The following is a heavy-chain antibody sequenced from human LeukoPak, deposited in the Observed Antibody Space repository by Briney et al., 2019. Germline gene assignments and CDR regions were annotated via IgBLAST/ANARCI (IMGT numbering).Heavy chain of an antibody. CDR3: ARGRSSVWFGELNVNPRTYYYYYGMDV. V-gene: IGHV3-21*01. D-gene: IGHD3-10*01. J-gene: IGHJ6*02. CDR2: ISSSGSFI. Sequence: TGGSLRLSCAASGFTFSRSSLSWVRQAPGKGLEWVSSISSSGSFIYYADSVKGRFTISRDNAKNSLYLQMNSLRAEDTALYYCARGRSSVWFGELNVNPRTYYYYYGMDVWGQGTTVTVSS. CDR1: GFTFSRSS.